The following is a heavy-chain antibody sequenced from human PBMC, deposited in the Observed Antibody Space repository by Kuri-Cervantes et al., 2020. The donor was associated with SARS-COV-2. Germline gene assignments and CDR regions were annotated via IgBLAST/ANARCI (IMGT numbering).Heavy chain of an antibody. CDR2: MNPNSGNT. CDR3: ARTSSLYGDYVAYYYYGMDV. J-gene: IGHJ6*02. CDR1: GYTFTSYD. V-gene: IGHV1-8*01. D-gene: IGHD4-17*01. Sequence: ASVKVSCKASGYTFTSYDINWVRQATGQGLEWMGWMNPNSGNTGHAQKFQGRVTMTRNTSISTAYMELSSLRSEDTAVYYCARTSSLYGDYVAYYYYGMDVWGQGTTVTVSS.